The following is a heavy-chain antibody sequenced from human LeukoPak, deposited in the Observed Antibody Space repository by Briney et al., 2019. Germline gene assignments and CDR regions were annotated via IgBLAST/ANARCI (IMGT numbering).Heavy chain of an antibody. CDR3: ARRIAAAVDY. Sequence: GGSLRLSCAASGFTFSSYAMSWVRQAPGKELEWVSAITGRGASTYYADSVKGRFTISRDNSKNTLYLQMSSLRDEDTAVYYCARRIAAAVDYWGQGTLVTVSS. CDR1: GFTFSSYA. CDR2: ITGRGAST. J-gene: IGHJ4*02. D-gene: IGHD6-13*01. V-gene: IGHV3-23*01.